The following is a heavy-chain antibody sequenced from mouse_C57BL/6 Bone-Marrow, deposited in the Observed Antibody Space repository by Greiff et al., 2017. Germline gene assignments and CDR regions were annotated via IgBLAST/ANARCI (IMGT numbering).Heavy chain of an antibody. CDR3: ERSGPGGRGFDY. J-gene: IGHJ2*01. V-gene: IGHV1-55*01. CDR1: GYTFTSYW. D-gene: IGHD3-1*01. Sequence: QVQLKQPGAELVKPGASVKMSCKASGYTFTSYWITWVKQRPGQGLEWIGDIYPTSGRTNYNEKFKSKARLTVDTSSNTAYMQLSSLTSEDSAVFYCERSGPGGRGFDYWGQGTTLTVSS. CDR2: IYPTSGRT.